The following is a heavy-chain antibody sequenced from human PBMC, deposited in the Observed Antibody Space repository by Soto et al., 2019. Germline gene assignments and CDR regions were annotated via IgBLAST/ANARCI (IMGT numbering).Heavy chain of an antibody. J-gene: IGHJ6*03. CDR1: GGSFSGYQ. CDR2: INDSGDI. D-gene: IGHD3-10*01. Sequence: QVQLQQWGAGLLKPSETLSLTCAVYGGSFSGYQWSWIRQTPGKGLEWIGGINDSGDINYNPSLKSRVTILVDSPKKQISLRLSSVTAADTAVYYCARGLILCFGELARRGGYYYYMDVWGKGTTVTVSS. V-gene: IGHV4-34*02. CDR3: ARGLILCFGELARRGGYYYYMDV.